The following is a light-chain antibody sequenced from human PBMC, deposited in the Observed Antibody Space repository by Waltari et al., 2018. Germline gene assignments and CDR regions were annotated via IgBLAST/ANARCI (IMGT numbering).Light chain of an antibody. CDR2: EVN. V-gene: IGLV2-8*01. CDR1: SSDVGAYNY. J-gene: IGLJ1*01. Sequence: QSALTQPPSASGSPGQSVTISCTGTSSDVGAYNYVSWYQQHPGKAPKFMIYEVNKRPSGVPDRFSGYKSGNTASLTISGLQAEDEADYYCFSYAGSNTFVFGTGTEVTVL. CDR3: FSYAGSNTFV.